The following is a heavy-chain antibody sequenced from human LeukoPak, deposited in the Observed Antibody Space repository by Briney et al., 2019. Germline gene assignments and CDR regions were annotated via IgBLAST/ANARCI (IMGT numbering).Heavy chain of an antibody. CDR2: IYYSGST. D-gene: IGHD6-19*01. CDR3: ARGRVVQWLLARKYWFDP. J-gene: IGHJ5*02. Sequence: PSETLFLTCTVSGGSISSYYWSWIRQPPGKGLEWIGYIYYSGSTNYNTSLKSRVTISVDTSKNQFSLKLSSVTAADTAVYYCARGRVVQWLLARKYWFDPWGQGTLVTVSS. CDR1: GGSISSYY. V-gene: IGHV4-59*12.